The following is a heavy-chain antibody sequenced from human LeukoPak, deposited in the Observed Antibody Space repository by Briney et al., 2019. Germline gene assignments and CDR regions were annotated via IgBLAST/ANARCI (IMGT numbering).Heavy chain of an antibody. CDR3: ARLISGRYHLYFDD. CDR1: GFTVSSSF. Sequence: GGSLRLSCAASGFTVSSSFLSWVRQAPGKGLEWVSVLYSDGARTQYADSAKGRFTISRDNSKNTLYLQMNSLRAEDTALYYCARLISGRYHLYFDDWGLGTLVTVSS. J-gene: IGHJ4*02. D-gene: IGHD3-10*01. CDR2: LYSDGART. V-gene: IGHV3-66*01.